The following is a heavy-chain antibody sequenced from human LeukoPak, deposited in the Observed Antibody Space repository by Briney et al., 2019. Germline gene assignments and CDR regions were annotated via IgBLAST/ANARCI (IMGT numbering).Heavy chain of an antibody. J-gene: IGHJ5*02. Sequence: ASGKVSCKASGYTFTSYGISWGRQGPGQGLEWMGWISAYNGNTNYAQKLQGRVTMTTDTSTSTAYMELRSLRSDDTAVYYCARATPDSSSWYNWFDPWGQGTLVTVSS. CDR3: ARATPDSSSWYNWFDP. D-gene: IGHD6-13*01. CDR2: ISAYNGNT. V-gene: IGHV1-18*01. CDR1: GYTFTSYG.